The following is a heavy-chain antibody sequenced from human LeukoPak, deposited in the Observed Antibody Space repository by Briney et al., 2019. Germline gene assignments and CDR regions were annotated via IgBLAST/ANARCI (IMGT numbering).Heavy chain of an antibody. CDR2: ISGDGGST. CDR3: AKVYDYGGNSALDP. Sequence: GGSLRLSCAASGFTFDDYAMHWVRRAPGKGLEWVSLISGDGGSTYYADSVKGRFTISRDNSKNSLYLQMNSLRTEDTALYYCAKVYDYGGNSALDPWGQGTLVTVSS. CDR1: GFTFDDYA. D-gene: IGHD4-23*01. V-gene: IGHV3-43*02. J-gene: IGHJ5*02.